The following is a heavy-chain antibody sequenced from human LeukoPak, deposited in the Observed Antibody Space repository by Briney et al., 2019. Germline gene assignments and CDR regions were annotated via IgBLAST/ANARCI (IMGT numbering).Heavy chain of an antibody. D-gene: IGHD6-13*01. CDR1: GGSLSSSSFY. CDR3: ARDSRAAADFDY. J-gene: IGHJ4*02. Sequence: SETLSLTCTVSGGSLSSSSFYWGWIRQPPGRGLEWIGIIYYRGSTYYNPSLKSRVTLSVDTSKNQFSLNLSSVTAADTAVYYCARDSRAAADFDYWGQGTRVTVSS. CDR2: IYYRGST. V-gene: IGHV4-39*07.